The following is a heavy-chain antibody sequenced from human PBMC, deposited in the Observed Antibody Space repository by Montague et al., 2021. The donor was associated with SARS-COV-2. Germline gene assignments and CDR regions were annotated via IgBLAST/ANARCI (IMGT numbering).Heavy chain of an antibody. J-gene: IGHJ4*02. D-gene: IGHD3-22*01. CDR3: ARDTSYDGSGYYYFDY. CDR1: GFTFSTQV. Sequence: SLRLSCAASGFTFSTQVMPWVRQTPGKGLEWVAALSFDGIKEHYTESVXGLFTVPSDNTENTLYLQTNILRAEDTALYYCARDTSYDGSGYYYFDYWGQGTLVTVSS. V-gene: IGHV3-30-3*01. CDR2: LSFDGIKE.